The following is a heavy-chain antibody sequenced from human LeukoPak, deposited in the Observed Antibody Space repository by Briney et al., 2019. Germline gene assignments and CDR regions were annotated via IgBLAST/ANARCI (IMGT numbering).Heavy chain of an antibody. J-gene: IGHJ6*03. V-gene: IGHV5-51*01. CDR3: ARVPYYYDSSGYYGGYYYMDV. CDR2: IFPGDSAT. D-gene: IGHD3-22*01. CDR1: GYSFTSNW. Sequence: GESLKISCKGSGYSFTSNWIGWGRQMPRKGLVWMTFIFPGDSATRYSPSFQGQVTISADKSISTAYLQWSSPKASDTAMYYCARVPYYYDSSGYYGGYYYMDVWGKGTTVTVSS.